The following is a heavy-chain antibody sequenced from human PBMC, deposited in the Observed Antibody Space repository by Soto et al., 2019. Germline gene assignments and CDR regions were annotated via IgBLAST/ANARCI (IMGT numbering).Heavy chain of an antibody. CDR1: GFIFSTYG. D-gene: IGHD1-26*01. V-gene: IGHV3-33*01. CDR2: IWYDGSNK. Sequence: GGSLRLSCAASGFIFSTYGMHWVRQAPGLGLEWVAVIWYDGSNKYYGDSVKGRFTISRDNSENTLYLQMNNLRAEDTAVYYCARAVGPFDYWGQGTLVTVSS. J-gene: IGHJ4*02. CDR3: ARAVGPFDY.